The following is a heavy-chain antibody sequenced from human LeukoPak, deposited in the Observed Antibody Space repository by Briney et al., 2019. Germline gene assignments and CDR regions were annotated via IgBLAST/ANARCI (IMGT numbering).Heavy chain of an antibody. CDR1: GFTFSSHA. CDR2: ISASGEST. Sequence: GGSLRFSCAAPGFTFSSHAMNWVRQAPGKGLEWVSTISASGESTYYADSVKGRFTISRDNSKNTLYLQMNSLRAEDTALYSCAKAPGGAYGFFDYWGQGALVIVSS. J-gene: IGHJ4*02. CDR3: AKAPGGAYGFFDY. D-gene: IGHD4-17*01. V-gene: IGHV3-23*01.